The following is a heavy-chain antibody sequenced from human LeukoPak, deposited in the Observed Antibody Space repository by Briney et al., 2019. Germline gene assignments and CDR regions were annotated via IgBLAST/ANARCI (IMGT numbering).Heavy chain of an antibody. CDR3: ARGLARLGYSYWSYFTEPFDY. D-gene: IGHD5-18*01. Sequence: ASVKVSCKASGYTFTSYDINWVRQATGQGLEWMGWMNPNSGNTGYAQKFQGRVTMTRNTSISTAYMELSSLRSEVTAVYYCARGLARLGYSYWSYFTEPFDYWGQGTLVTVSS. V-gene: IGHV1-8*01. CDR2: MNPNSGNT. J-gene: IGHJ4*02. CDR1: GYTFTSYD.